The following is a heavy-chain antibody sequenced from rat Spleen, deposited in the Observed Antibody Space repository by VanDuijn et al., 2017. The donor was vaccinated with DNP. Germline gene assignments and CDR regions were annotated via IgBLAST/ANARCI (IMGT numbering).Heavy chain of an antibody. J-gene: IGHJ1*01. D-gene: IGHD1-2*01. CDR2: ISPRGSST. Sequence: EVQLVESGGGLVQPGRSLKLSCAASGFTFSNFYMAWVRQAPKKGLEWVAAISPRGSSTYYPDSVKGRFTISRDDAKSSLYLQMNSLKSEDTATYYCARGSSSIYWYFDFWGPGTMVTVSS. V-gene: IGHV5-22*01. CDR3: ARGSSSIYWYFDF. CDR1: GFTFSNFY.